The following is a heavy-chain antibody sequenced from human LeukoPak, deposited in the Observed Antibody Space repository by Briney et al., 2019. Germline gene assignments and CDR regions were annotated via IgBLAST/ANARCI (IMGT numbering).Heavy chain of an antibody. CDR3: AGRYVWGSYRPLRY. CDR1: GGSFSGYY. CDR2: INHSGST. Sequence: PSETLSLTCAVYGGSFSGYYWSWIRQPPGKGLEWIGEINHSGSTNYNPSLKSRVTISVDTSKNQFSLKLSSVTAADTAVCYCAGRYVWGSYRPLRYWGQGTLVTVSS. J-gene: IGHJ4*02. V-gene: IGHV4-34*01. D-gene: IGHD3-16*02.